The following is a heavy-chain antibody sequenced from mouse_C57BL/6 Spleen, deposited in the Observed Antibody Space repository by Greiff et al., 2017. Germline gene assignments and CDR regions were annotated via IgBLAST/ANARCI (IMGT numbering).Heavy chain of an antibody. CDR3: ARSVYGSSSWFAY. CDR2: INPSSGYT. J-gene: IGHJ3*01. Sequence: LVESGAELAKPGASVKLSCKASGYTFTSYWMHWVKQRPGQGLEWIGYINPSSGYTKYNQKFKDKATLTADKSSSTAYMQLSSLTYEDSAVYYGARSVYGSSSWFAYWGQGTLVTVSA. CDR1: GYTFTSYW. V-gene: IGHV1-7*01. D-gene: IGHD1-1*01.